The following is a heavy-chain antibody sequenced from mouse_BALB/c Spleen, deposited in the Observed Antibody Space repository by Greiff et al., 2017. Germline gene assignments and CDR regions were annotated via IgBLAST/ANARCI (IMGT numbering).Heavy chain of an antibody. CDR3: ARRRDYAMDY. CDR2: ISSGSSTI. CDR1: GFTFSSFG. Sequence: EVQLQESGGGLVQPGGSRKLSCAASGFTFSSFGMHWVRQAPEKGLEWVAYISSGSSTIYYADTVKGRFTISRDNPKNTLFLQMTSLRSEDTAMYYCARRRDYAMDYWGQGTSVTVSS. V-gene: IGHV5-17*02. J-gene: IGHJ4*01.